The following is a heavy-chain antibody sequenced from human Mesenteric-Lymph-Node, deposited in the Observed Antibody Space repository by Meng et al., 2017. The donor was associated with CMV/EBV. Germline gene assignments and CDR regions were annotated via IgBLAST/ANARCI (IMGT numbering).Heavy chain of an antibody. CDR3: AKVLGLSGGSPFDP. V-gene: IGHV3-33*06. D-gene: IGHD1-26*01. Sequence: GGSLRLSCTASGFMFSDNGMNWVRQAPGKGLEWVATILYDGSKTFYADSLKGRFTISRDNSKNILYLHMDSLRAEDTAVYYCAKVLGLSGGSPFDPWGQGTLVTVSS. CDR1: GFMFSDNG. J-gene: IGHJ5*02. CDR2: ILYDGSKT.